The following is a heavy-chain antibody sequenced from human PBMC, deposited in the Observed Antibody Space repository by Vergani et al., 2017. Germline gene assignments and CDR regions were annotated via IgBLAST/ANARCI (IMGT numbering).Heavy chain of an antibody. J-gene: IGHJ5*02. D-gene: IGHD1-14*01. Sequence: QVQLVESGGGVVQPGRSLRLSCAAPGFTFNQYGMHWVRQAPGQGLEWVAVTWYDGNNKQYADSVKGRFTISRDKSKSTMYLQMNSLRAEDTGVYYCARDLRLLYNRFDPWGQGTLVTVSS. V-gene: IGHV3-33*01. CDR2: TWYDGNNK. CDR1: GFTFNQYG. CDR3: ARDLRLLYNRFDP.